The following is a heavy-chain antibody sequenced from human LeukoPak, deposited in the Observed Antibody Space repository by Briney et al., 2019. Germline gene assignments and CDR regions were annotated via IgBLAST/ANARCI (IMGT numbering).Heavy chain of an antibody. CDR2: ISYDGSNK. CDR1: GFTFSSYA. J-gene: IGHJ6*03. CDR3: ANPGYSSSWDQTRPSYYYMDV. V-gene: IGHV3-30*04. Sequence: PGGSLRLSCAASGFTFSSYAMHWVRQAPGKGLEWVAVISYDGSNKYYADSVRGRFTISRDNSKNTLYLQMNSLRAEDTAVYYCANPGYSSSWDQTRPSYYYMDVWGKGTTVTVSS. D-gene: IGHD6-13*01.